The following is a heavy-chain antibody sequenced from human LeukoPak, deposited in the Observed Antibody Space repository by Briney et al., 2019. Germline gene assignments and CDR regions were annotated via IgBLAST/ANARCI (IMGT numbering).Heavy chain of an antibody. CDR1: GGSITTTNY. Sequence: SGTLSFTCGVSGGSITTTNYWSWVRQPPGGGLEWIGEISLAGRTRYNPSLKSRVNISIDESKNHLYLNLASVTAADTAVYYCSRESGPFCPFGHWGQGTLVAVTS. V-gene: IGHV4-4*02. CDR3: SRESGPFCPFGH. J-gene: IGHJ4*02. CDR2: ISLAGRT. D-gene: IGHD1-26*01.